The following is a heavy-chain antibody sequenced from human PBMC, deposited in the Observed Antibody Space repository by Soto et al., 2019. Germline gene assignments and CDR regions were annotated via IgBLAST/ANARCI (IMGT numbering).Heavy chain of an antibody. CDR1: GFPFSSYG. J-gene: IGHJ6*02. Sequence: GGSLRLSCAASGFPFSSYGVPWVRQPQGKGLEWVAVIWYDGSNKYYADSVKGRFTISRDNSKNTLYLQMNSLRAEDTAVYYCARDTARAMVRIYYGMDVWGQGTAVTVSS. CDR3: ARDTARAMVRIYYGMDV. D-gene: IGHD3-10*01. V-gene: IGHV3-33*01. CDR2: IWYDGSNK.